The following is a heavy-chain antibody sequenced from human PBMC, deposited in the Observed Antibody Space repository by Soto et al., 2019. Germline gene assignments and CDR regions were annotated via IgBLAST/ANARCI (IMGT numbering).Heavy chain of an antibody. CDR1: GFTFRSYW. J-gene: IGHJ5*02. V-gene: IGHV3-7*05. CDR3: ARAVVAVTAGFDP. Sequence: PGGSLRLSCAASGFTFRSYWMSWVRQAPGKGLGWVANINQDGSEIYHVDSLKGRFTISRDNAKNSLYLQINSLRAEDTAVYYCARAVVAVTAGFDPWGQGTLVTVSS. D-gene: IGHD2-15*01. CDR2: INQDGSEI.